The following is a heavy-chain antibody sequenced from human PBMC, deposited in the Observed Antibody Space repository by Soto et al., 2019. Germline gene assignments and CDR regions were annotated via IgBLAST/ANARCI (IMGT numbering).Heavy chain of an antibody. CDR3: AKRLSCFGGHYWLPAFRSQH. J-gene: IGHJ1*01. D-gene: IGHD3-16*01. CDR2: ISGGGDAS. CDR1: GFTFSSYA. V-gene: IGHV3-23*01. Sequence: GGSLRLSFTASGFTFSSYAMDWVRQAPGKGLEWLSAISGGGDASHYADSVKGRFTISRDNSKNTLFLQMSSLRAEDTAVYYCAKRLSCFGGHYWLPAFRSQH.